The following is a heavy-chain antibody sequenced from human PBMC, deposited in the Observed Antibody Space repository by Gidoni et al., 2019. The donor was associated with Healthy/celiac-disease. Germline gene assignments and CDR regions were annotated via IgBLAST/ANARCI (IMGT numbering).Heavy chain of an antibody. J-gene: IGHJ5*02. V-gene: IGHV4-34*01. CDR3: ARAKLGYCSSTSCSSFDP. Sequence: VQLQQWGAGLWKPSETLSLTCAVYGGYFSGYYWRWIRQPPGKGLEWMGEINHSGRTNYNPSLNSRVTISVDTSKNQFSLKLSSVTAADTAVYYCARAKLGYCSSTSCSSFDPWGQGTLVTVSS. CDR1: GGYFSGYY. CDR2: INHSGRT. D-gene: IGHD2-2*01.